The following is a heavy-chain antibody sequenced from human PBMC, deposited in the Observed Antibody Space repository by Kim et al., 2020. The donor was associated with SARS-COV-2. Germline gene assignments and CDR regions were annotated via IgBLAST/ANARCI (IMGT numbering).Heavy chain of an antibody. V-gene: IGHV3-7*01. CDR1: GFTFSHDW. J-gene: IGHJ4*02. CDR2: INQDGIES. D-gene: IGHD3-10*02. Sequence: GGSLRLSCAASGFTFSHDWMTWVRQAPGKGLEWVANINQDGIESYYVDSVKGRFTISRDNAKNSLYLQMNSLRVEDTAVYYCARSVFGDNYWGQGALVSVS. CDR3: ARSVFGDNY.